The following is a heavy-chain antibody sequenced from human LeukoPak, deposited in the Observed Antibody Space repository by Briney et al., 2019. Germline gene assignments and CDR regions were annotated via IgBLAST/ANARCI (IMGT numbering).Heavy chain of an antibody. CDR3: ASREGVRAGYFDY. V-gene: IGHV3-64*01. Sequence: AGGSLRLSCAVSGFTFSTYAMHWVRQAPGEGLEYVSGISRDGGSTYYANSVKGRFTISRDNSKNTLYLQMGSLRGEDMAVYYCASREGVRAGYFDYWGQGTLVTVSS. CDR1: GFTFSTYA. D-gene: IGHD3-10*01. J-gene: IGHJ4*02. CDR2: ISRDGGST.